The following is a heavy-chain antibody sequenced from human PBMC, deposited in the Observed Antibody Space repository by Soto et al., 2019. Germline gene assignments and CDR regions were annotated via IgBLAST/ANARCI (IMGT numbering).Heavy chain of an antibody. Sequence: ASVKVSCKVSGYTLTELSMHWVRQAPGKGLEWMGGFDPEDGETIYAQKFQGRVTMTEDTSTDTAYMELSSLRSEDTAVYYCATIAARHNYYYYGMDVWGQGTTVTVSS. D-gene: IGHD6-6*01. V-gene: IGHV1-24*01. CDR1: GYTLTELS. J-gene: IGHJ6*02. CDR2: FDPEDGET. CDR3: ATIAARHNYYYYGMDV.